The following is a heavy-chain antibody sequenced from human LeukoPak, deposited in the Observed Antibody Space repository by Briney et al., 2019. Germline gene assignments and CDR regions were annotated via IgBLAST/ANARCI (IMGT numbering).Heavy chain of an antibody. CDR1: GFPFSSYW. V-gene: IGHV3-7*04. CDR2: IKQDGSKK. J-gene: IGHJ4*02. D-gene: IGHD5-24*01. Sequence: GGSLRLSCVASGFPFSSYWMTWVRQAPGKGLEWVANIKQDGSKKSYVDPVKGRFTISRDNAKNSLYLQMNSLRAEDTAIYYCTRVGYIDEGIDYWGQGTLVAVSS. CDR3: TRVGYIDEGIDY.